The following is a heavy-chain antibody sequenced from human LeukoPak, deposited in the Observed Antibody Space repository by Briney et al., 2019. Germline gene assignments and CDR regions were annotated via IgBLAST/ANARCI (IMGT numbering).Heavy chain of an antibody. J-gene: IGHJ3*02. CDR1: GDSINSRSYY. V-gene: IGHV4-39*01. CDR3: ARHTRPGYGGSENAFDI. CDR2: LYYGGNT. Sequence: SDPLTLTCTVYGDSINSRSYYWDWLRQPPGKGLESIGNLYYGGNTHYNPTLKSRVTIPADTSNTQFSLILSSVTATDTAVYYRARHTRPGYGGSENAFDIWGQGKMVTVSS. D-gene: IGHD5-12*01.